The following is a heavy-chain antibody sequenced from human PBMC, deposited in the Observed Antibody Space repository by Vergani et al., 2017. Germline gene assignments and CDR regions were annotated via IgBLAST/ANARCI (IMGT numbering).Heavy chain of an antibody. Sequence: QVQLQESGPGLVKPSETLSLTCTVSGGSISSYYWSWIRQPPGKGLEWIGYIYYSGSTNYNPSLKSRVTISVDTSKNQFSLKLSSVTAADTAVYYCARDNESLDYWGQGTLVTVSS. J-gene: IGHJ4*02. D-gene: IGHD2-8*01. CDR2: IYYSGST. CDR1: GGSISSYY. CDR3: ARDNESLDY. V-gene: IGHV4-59*12.